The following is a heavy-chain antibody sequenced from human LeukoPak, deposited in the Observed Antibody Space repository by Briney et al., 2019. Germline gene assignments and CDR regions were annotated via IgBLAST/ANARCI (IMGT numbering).Heavy chain of an antibody. D-gene: IGHD3-3*01. V-gene: IGHV4-4*07. J-gene: IGHJ6*03. CDR1: GGSISSYY. CDR3: AREGARFLEWSYYMDV. CDR2: IYTSGST. Sequence: SETLSLTCTVSGGSISSYYWSWIRQPAGKGLEWIGRIYTSGSTNYNPSLKSRVTMSVDTSKNQFSLKLSSVTAADTAVYYCAREGARFLEWSYYMDVWGKGTTVTVSS.